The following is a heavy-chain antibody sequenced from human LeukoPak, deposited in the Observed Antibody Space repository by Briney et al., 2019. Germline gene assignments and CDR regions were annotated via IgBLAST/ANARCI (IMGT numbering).Heavy chain of an antibody. CDR2: ISGYGDTT. J-gene: IGHJ3*02. Sequence: GGSLRLSCAASGFTFSSYAMTWVRQAPGKGLEWVSSISGYGDTTYYPDSVKGRFTISRDNSKNTMYLQMNSLRAEDTAVYYCARDSSGWGTLPHDDAFDIWGQGTMVTVSS. D-gene: IGHD3-16*01. CDR3: ARDSSGWGTLPHDDAFDI. V-gene: IGHV3-23*01. CDR1: GFTFSSYA.